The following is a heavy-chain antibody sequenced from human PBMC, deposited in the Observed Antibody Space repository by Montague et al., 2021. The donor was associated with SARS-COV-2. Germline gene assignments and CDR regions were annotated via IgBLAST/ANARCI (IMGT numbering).Heavy chain of an antibody. CDR1: GFSLSTSGMC. D-gene: IGHD6-13*01. CDR3: AREIAAAGPALDY. CDR2: XDWDDDK. Sequence: PALVKPTQTLTLTCTFSGFSLSTSGMCVSWIRQPPGKALEWLACXDWDDDKYYSTSLKTRLTISKDTSKNQVVLTMTNMDPVDTATYYCAREIAAAGPALDYWGQGTLVTVSP. V-gene: IGHV2-70*11. J-gene: IGHJ4*02.